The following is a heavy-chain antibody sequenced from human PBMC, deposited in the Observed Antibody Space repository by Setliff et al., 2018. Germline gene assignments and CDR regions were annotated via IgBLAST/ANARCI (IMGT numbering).Heavy chain of an antibody. CDR2: INPNSGGT. CDR3: ARIMGIVGDNWFDP. J-gene: IGHJ5*02. Sequence: RASVKVSCKASGYTFTGYYMHWVRQAPGQGLEWMGLINPNSGGTNYAQKFQGRVTMTRETSISTAYMELSRLRSDDTAVYYCARIMGIVGDNWFDPWGQGTLVTVSS. V-gene: IGHV1-2*06. CDR1: GYTFTGYY. D-gene: IGHD1-26*01.